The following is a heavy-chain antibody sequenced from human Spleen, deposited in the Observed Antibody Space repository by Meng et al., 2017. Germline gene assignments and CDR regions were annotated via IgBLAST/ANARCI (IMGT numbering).Heavy chain of an antibody. Sequence: QLQLQTRGAGLLKPSEPPSLTCVCSGGSFSDYYWSWIRPPPGKGLEWIGEINHSGSTNYNPSLESRATISVDTSQNNLSLKLSSVTAADSAVYYCARGPTTMAHDFDYWGQGTLVTVSS. V-gene: IGHV4-34*01. CDR3: ARGPTTMAHDFDY. D-gene: IGHD4-11*01. J-gene: IGHJ4*02. CDR2: INHSGST. CDR1: GGSFSDYY.